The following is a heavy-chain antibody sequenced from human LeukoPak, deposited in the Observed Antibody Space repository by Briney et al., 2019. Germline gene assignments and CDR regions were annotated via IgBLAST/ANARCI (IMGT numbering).Heavy chain of an antibody. CDR3: AKDGIVVPAAMNWFDP. CDR2: IKQDGSEK. Sequence: GGSLRLSCAASGFTFSSYWMSWVRQAPGKGLEWVANIKQDGSEKYYVDSVKGRFTISRDNAKNSLYLQMNSLRAEDTAVYYCAKDGIVVPAAMNWFDPWGQGTLVTVSS. V-gene: IGHV3-7*03. D-gene: IGHD2-2*01. CDR1: GFTFSSYW. J-gene: IGHJ5*02.